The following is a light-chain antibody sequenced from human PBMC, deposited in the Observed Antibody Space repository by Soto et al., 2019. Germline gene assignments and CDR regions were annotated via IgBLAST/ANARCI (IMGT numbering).Light chain of an antibody. CDR2: AAS. CDR1: QSISSY. V-gene: IGKV1-39*01. J-gene: IGKJ1*01. CDR3: QQSYSTPWT. Sequence: DIQMTQSPSSLSASVGDRVTITCRASQSISSYLNWYQQKPGKAPKPLIYAASSLQSGVPSRFSGSGSGTDFTLTIRSLQPEDFATYDCQQSYSTPWTFGQGTKVEIK.